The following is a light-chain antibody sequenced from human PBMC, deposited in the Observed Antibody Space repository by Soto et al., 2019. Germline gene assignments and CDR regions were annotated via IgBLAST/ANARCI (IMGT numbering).Light chain of an antibody. V-gene: IGKV3-11*01. Sequence: EIVLTQSPATLSLSPGDRATLSCRASQSVTSSLAWFQQKPGQAPRLLIYDVSRRATAIPARFSGSGSGTDFTLTISSLEPEAFAVYYCQQRTSWPTFGGGTK. CDR3: QQRTSWPT. CDR1: QSVTSS. J-gene: IGKJ4*01. CDR2: DVS.